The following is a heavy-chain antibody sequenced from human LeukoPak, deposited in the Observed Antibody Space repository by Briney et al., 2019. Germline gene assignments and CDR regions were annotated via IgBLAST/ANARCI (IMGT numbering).Heavy chain of an antibody. Sequence: AGSLRLSCGASGFTFSSSPMHWVRQAPGKGLEWVAVISYDGSNKFYADSVKGRFTISRDTSKNTLYLQVNTLRPEDTAVYYCARDSTTQFNAFDIWGQGTMVTVSS. J-gene: IGHJ3*02. V-gene: IGHV3-30*14. CDR3: ARDSTTQFNAFDI. CDR1: GFTFSSSP. CDR2: ISYDGSNK. D-gene: IGHD5-24*01.